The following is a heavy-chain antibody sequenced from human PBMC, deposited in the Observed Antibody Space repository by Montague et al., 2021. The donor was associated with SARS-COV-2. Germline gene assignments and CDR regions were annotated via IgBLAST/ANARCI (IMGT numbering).Heavy chain of an antibody. V-gene: IGHV3-9*01. CDR2: INRNGGSV. D-gene: IGHD2-2*01. CDR3: CKDLKAGLTMTLPQEHL. Sequence: SLRLSFAASGFSFKDYAMHWVRQVPGGGLEWVSGINRNGGSVAYANSVNDRFTISRDNAENSLNLHMKNLRVDDTALYYCCKDLKAGLTMTLPQEHLWG. CDR1: GFSFKDYA. J-gene: IGHJ6*01.